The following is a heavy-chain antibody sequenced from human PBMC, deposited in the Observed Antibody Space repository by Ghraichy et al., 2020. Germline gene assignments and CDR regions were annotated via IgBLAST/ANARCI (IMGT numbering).Heavy chain of an antibody. CDR2: IYSGGST. CDR3: ALQTRNYDY. D-gene: IGHD1-7*01. J-gene: IGHJ4*02. Sequence: GESLNISCAASGFTVSSNYMSWVRQAPGKGLEWVSVIYSGGSTYYADSVKGRFTISRDNSKNTLYLQMNSLRAEDTAVYYCALQTRNYDYWGQGTLVTVSS. CDR1: GFTVSSNY. V-gene: IGHV3-53*01.